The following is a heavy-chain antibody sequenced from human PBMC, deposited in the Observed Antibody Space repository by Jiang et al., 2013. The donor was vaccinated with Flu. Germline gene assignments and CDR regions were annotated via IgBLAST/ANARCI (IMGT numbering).Heavy chain of an antibody. J-gene: IGHJ4*02. CDR3: ARSRRITIFGVGQPYYFDY. Sequence: SISSSSYYWGVDPPAPTGRGVEWIGVSIIVGGTYYNPSLKSRVTISVDTSKNQFSLKLSSVTAADTAVYYCARSRRITIFGVGQPYYFDYWGQGTLVTVSS. CDR2: SIIVGGT. CDR1: SISSSSYY. V-gene: IGHV4-39*07. D-gene: IGHD3-3*01.